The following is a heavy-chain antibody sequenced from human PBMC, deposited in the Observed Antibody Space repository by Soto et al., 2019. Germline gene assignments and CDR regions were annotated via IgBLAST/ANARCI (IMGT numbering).Heavy chain of an antibody. CDR2: INANSGGA. D-gene: IGHD1-1*01. CDR3: AREGGSETVEPSSNGFDT. CDR1: GYTFTDYH. V-gene: IGHV1-2*02. Sequence: QVQLVQSGAEVKKPGASVKVSCKASGYTFTDYHIHWVRQAPGQGLEFMGWINANSGGAGSAQQFQGRGTVTRDTAITTVYMELNNLRSDDTAVYYCAREGGSETVEPSSNGFDTWGQGTLVTVSS. J-gene: IGHJ5*02.